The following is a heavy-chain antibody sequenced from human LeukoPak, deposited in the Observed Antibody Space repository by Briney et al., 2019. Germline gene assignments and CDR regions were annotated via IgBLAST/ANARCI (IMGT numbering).Heavy chain of an antibody. Sequence: SETLSLTCTVSGGSISSSSYYWSWIRQPAGKGLEWIGRIYTSGSTSYNPSLKSRVTISVDTSKNQFSLKLSSVTAADTAVYYCATRTTVNTFGAFDIWGQGTMVTVSS. CDR3: ATRTTVNTFGAFDI. V-gene: IGHV4-61*02. CDR1: GGSISSSSYY. CDR2: IYTSGST. J-gene: IGHJ3*02. D-gene: IGHD4-17*01.